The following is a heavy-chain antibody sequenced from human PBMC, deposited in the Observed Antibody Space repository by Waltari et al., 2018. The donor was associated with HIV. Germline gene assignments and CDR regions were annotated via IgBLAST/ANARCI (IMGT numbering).Heavy chain of an antibody. J-gene: IGHJ4*02. CDR1: GGSISSSSYY. Sequence: QLQLQESGPGLVKPSETLSLTCTVSGGSISSSSYYWGWIRQPPGKGLEWIGSIYYSGSTYYNPSLKSRVTISVDTSKNQFSLKLSSVTAADTAVYYCAVRINMVRGVRNFDYWGQGTLVTVSS. CDR2: IYYSGST. CDR3: AVRINMVRGVRNFDY. D-gene: IGHD3-10*01. V-gene: IGHV4-39*01.